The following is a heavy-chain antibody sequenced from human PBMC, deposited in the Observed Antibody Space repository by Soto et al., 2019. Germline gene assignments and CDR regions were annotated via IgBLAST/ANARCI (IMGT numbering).Heavy chain of an antibody. CDR1: GFTFSTYA. J-gene: IGHJ6*02. Sequence: EVQLLESGGGLVQPGGSLRLSCAASGFTFSTYAMNWVRQAPGNGLEWVSAISGSGGSIHYADSVKGRFPISRDHSKNTLYLQLSSLRDEDTAVYHCVKGYWKGDVWGQGTTVTVSS. D-gene: IGHD1-1*01. V-gene: IGHV3-23*01. CDR2: ISGSGGSI. CDR3: VKGYWKGDV.